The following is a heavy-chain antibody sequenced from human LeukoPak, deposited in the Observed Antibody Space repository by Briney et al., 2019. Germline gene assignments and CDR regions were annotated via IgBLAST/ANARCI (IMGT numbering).Heavy chain of an antibody. CDR1: GGSISSYY. Sequence: SETLSLTCTVSGGSISSYYWSWIRQPPGKGLEWIGYIYYSGSTNYRPSLKSRVTISVATSKTQLSLKLSSVTAADTAVYYCARHCSGSCYHGFDYWGQGTLVTVSS. D-gene: IGHD2-15*01. J-gene: IGHJ4*02. V-gene: IGHV4-59*08. CDR2: IYYSGST. CDR3: ARHCSGSCYHGFDY.